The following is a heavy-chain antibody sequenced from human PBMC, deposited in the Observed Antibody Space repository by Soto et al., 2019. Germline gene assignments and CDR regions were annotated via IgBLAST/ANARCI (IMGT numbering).Heavy chain of an antibody. D-gene: IGHD2-2*02. V-gene: IGHV3-23*01. CDR1: GFTFSSYA. CDR2: ISGSGGST. J-gene: IGHJ6*02. CDR3: AKGEVQAAIPYARYYYYGMDV. Sequence: PGGSLRLSCAASGFTFSSYAMSWVRQAPGKGLEWVSAISGSGGSTYYADSVKGRFTISRDHSKNTLYLQMNSLRAEDTAVYYCAKGEVQAAIPYARYYYYGMDVWGQGTTVTVSS.